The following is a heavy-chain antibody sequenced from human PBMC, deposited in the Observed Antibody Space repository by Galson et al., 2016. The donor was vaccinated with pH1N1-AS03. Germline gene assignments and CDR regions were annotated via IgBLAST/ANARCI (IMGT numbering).Heavy chain of an antibody. CDR1: GFTFSSHG. CDR2: IWHDGSEK. CDR3: ARDRHYYDYIWWTYRYDWNFNL. D-gene: IGHD3-16*02. V-gene: IGHV3-33*01. Sequence: SLRLSCAASGFTFSSHGMHWVRQTPGKGLEWVAVIWHDGSEKYYADSVKGRFTISRVNSKNTLYLQMNSLRAEDTAVYYCARDRHYYDYIWWTYRYDWNFNLGGRGTLVTVSS. J-gene: IGHJ2*01.